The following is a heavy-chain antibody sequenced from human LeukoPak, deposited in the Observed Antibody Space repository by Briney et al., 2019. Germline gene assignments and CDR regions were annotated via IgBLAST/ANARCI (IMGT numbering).Heavy chain of an antibody. CDR3: ARLGMITFGGVIVPRDY. D-gene: IGHD3-16*02. J-gene: IGHJ4*02. CDR2: IHHSGST. Sequence: SETLSLTCAVYGGSFSGYYWSWIRQPPGKGLEWIGEIHHSGSTNYNPSLKSRVTISVDTSKNQFSLKLSSVTAADTAVYYCARLGMITFGGVIVPRDYWGQGTLVTVSS. CDR1: GGSFSGYY. V-gene: IGHV4-34*01.